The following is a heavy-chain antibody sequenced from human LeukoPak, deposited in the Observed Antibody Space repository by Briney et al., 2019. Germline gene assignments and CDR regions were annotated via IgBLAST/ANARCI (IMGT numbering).Heavy chain of an antibody. CDR2: IYYSGST. V-gene: IGHV4-59*01. J-gene: IGHJ4*02. CDR3: ARYDYGDYIFDY. D-gene: IGHD4-17*01. Sequence: SETLSLTCTVSGGSISSYYWSWIRQPPGKGLEWIGYIYYSGSTNYNPSLKSRVTISVDTSKNQLSLKLSSVTAADTAVYYCARYDYGDYIFDYWGQGTLVTVSS. CDR1: GGSISSYY.